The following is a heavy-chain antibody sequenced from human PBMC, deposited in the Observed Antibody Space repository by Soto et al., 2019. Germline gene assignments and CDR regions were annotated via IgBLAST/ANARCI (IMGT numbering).Heavy chain of an antibody. Sequence: SETQSLTCTVSGGSISRGGYHWSWIRQQPGKGLEWIGYIFNSGTTYYNPSLKSRVTISADTSKNQFSLKLSSVTAADTAVYYCARDPVPWGQGTLVTVSS. V-gene: IGHV4-31*03. CDR2: IFNSGTT. J-gene: IGHJ5*02. CDR1: GGSISRGGYH. CDR3: ARDPVP.